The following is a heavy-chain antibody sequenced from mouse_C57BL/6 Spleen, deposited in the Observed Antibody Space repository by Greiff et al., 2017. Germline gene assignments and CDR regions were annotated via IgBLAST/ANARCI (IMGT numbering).Heavy chain of an antibody. Sequence: QVQLKQSGPGLVAPSQSLSITCTVSGFSLTSYAISWVRQPPGKGLEWLGVKWTGGGTNYNSALNSRLSISKDNSKSQVFLKMNSLQTDDTARYYCARGRDDGYSYYFDYWGQGTTLTVSS. D-gene: IGHD2-3*01. J-gene: IGHJ2*01. CDR2: KWTGGGT. CDR3: ARGRDDGYSYYFDY. CDR1: GFSLTSYA. V-gene: IGHV2-9-1*01.